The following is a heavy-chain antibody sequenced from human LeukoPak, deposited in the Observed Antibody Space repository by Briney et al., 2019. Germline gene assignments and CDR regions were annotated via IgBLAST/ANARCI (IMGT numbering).Heavy chain of an antibody. CDR3: ARERRYCSGGSCYSSAFDI. D-gene: IGHD2-15*01. V-gene: IGHV4-61*02. J-gene: IGHJ3*02. Sequence: SQTLSLTCTVSGGSISSGSYYWSWIRQPAVKGLEWIGRIYTSGTTNYISVDTSKNQFSLKLSSVTATDTAVYYCARERRYCSGGSCYSSAFDIWGQGTMVTVSS. CDR1: GGSISSGSYY. CDR2: IYTSGTT.